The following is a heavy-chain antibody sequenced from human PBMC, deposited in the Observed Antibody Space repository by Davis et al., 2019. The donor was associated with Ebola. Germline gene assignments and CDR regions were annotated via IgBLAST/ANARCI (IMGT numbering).Heavy chain of an antibody. CDR3: ARGLIRGVIIRGRYWFDP. V-gene: IGHV4-34*01. CDR2: INHSGST. Sequence: PSETLSLTCAVYGGSFSGYYWSWIRQPPGKGLEWIGEINHSGSTNYNPSLKSRVTISVDTSKNQFSLKLSSVTAADTAVYCCARGLIRGVIIRGRYWFDPWGQGTLVTVSS. J-gene: IGHJ5*02. CDR1: GGSFSGYY. D-gene: IGHD3-10*01.